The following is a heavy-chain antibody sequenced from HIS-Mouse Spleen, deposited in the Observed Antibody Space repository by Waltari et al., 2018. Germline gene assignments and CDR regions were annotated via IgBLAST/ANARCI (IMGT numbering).Heavy chain of an antibody. D-gene: IGHD6-13*01. CDR3: AREIPYSSSWYDWYFDL. J-gene: IGHJ2*01. CDR1: GGSIRSIRYH. Sequence: QLQLQESGPGLAKPSETLSLTCPVPGGSIRSIRYHWGWIRQPPGKGLEWIGSIYYSGSTYYNPSLKSRVTISVDTSKNQFSLKLSSVTAADTAVYYCAREIPYSSSWYDWYFDLWGRGTLVTVSS. V-gene: IGHV4-39*07. CDR2: IYYSGST.